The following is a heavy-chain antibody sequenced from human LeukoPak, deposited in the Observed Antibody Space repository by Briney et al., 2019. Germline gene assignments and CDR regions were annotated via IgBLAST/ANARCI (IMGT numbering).Heavy chain of an antibody. CDR2: MNPNSGNT. D-gene: IGHD3-9*01. CDR1: GYTFTSYD. J-gene: IGHJ2*01. V-gene: IGHV1-8*01. Sequence: ASVKVSCKASGYTFTSYDINWVRQATGQGLEWMGWMNPNSGNTGYAQKFQGRVTMTRNTSISTAYMELSSLRSEDTAVYYCARGGRVLRYFDWSQPYWYFDLWGRGTLVTVSS. CDR3: ARGGRVLRYFDWSQPYWYFDL.